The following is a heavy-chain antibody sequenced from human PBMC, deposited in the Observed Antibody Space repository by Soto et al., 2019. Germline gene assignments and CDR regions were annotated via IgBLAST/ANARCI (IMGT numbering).Heavy chain of an antibody. CDR2: MNPDSGDT. CDR3: ARSRGGTGVHFDY. Sequence: QVQLVQSGAEVKEPGASVKVSCKASGYTFTNYDINWVRQATGQGHEWMGWMNPDSGDTGYVPNFQGRVTMTRSTSISTAYMELSDLRSEYTAVYYCARSRGGTGVHFDYWGQGTLVTVSS. V-gene: IGHV1-8*01. J-gene: IGHJ4*02. D-gene: IGHD7-27*01. CDR1: GYTFTNYD.